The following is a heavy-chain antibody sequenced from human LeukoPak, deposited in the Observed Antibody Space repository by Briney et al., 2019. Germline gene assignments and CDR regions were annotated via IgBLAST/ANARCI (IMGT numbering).Heavy chain of an antibody. D-gene: IGHD6-19*01. Sequence: GGSLTVSCAASGFTFTDVWMSWVRQTPGKGLEWVGRIISKSGGGTTDYAAPVKGRFTISRDDSKKMLYLQMNSLKAEDTAVYYCATHSNVWLLGNWGQGTLVTVSS. CDR1: GFTFTDVW. CDR2: IISKSGGGTT. CDR3: ATHSNVWLLGN. J-gene: IGHJ4*02. V-gene: IGHV3-15*01.